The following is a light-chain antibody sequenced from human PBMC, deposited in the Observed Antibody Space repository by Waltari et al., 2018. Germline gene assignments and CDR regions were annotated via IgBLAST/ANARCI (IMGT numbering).Light chain of an antibody. CDR3: CSCVGRNIYWV. Sequence: QSALTQPRSVSGSPGQSVTISCTGTSSDVGANNFVSWYQHHPDKAPKLIIYDINKRSSGVPDRFSGSKSGNTASLTISGLQAEDEADYYCCSCVGRNIYWVFGGGTKLTVL. CDR2: DIN. CDR1: SSDVGANNF. V-gene: IGLV2-11*01. J-gene: IGLJ3*02.